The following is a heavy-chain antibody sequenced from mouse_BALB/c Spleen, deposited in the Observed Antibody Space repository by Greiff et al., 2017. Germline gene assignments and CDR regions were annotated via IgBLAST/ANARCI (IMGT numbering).Heavy chain of an antibody. D-gene: IGHD1-3*01. J-gene: IGHJ3*01. V-gene: IGHV2-9*02. CDR1: GFSLTSYG. CDR2: IWAGGST. CDR3: ARAENGIAY. Sequence: VKLVESGPGLVAPSQSLSITCTVSGFSLTSYGVHWVRQPPGKGLEWLGVIWAGGSTNYNSALMSRLSISKDNSKSQVFLKMNSLQTDDTAMYYCARAENGIAYWGQGTLVTVSA.